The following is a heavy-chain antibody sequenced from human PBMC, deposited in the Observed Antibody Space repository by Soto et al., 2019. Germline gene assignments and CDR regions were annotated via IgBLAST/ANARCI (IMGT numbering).Heavy chain of an antibody. CDR2: ISSSGSNI. V-gene: IGHV3-11*01. Sequence: QVQLVESGGGLVKPGGSLRLSCAASGFTFSDYYMSWIRQAPGKGLEWVSYISSSGSNIYYADYVKGRFTISRDNAKNSLYLQMNSLRAEDTAVYYCARDPGAYSSGYNDACDILGQGTMVTGSS. D-gene: IGHD6-19*01. CDR3: ARDPGAYSSGYNDACDI. J-gene: IGHJ3*02. CDR1: GFTFSDYY.